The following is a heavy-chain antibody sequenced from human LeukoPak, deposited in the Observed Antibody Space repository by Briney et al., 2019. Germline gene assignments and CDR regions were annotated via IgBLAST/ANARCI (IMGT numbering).Heavy chain of an antibody. D-gene: IGHD2-15*01. J-gene: IGHJ3*02. V-gene: IGHV3-74*01. CDR1: GFTFSSYW. CDR2: INSDGSST. Sequence: GGSLRLSCAASGFTFSSYWMHWVRQAPGKGLVWVSRINSDGSSTSYADSVKGRFTISRDNSKNTLYMQMNSLRAEDTAVYYCAKGREYCSGGSCTGGAFDIWGQGTMVTVSS. CDR3: AKGREYCSGGSCTGGAFDI.